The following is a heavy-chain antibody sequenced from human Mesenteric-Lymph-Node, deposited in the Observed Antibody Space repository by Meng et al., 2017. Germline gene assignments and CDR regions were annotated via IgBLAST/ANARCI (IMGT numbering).Heavy chain of an antibody. CDR1: GDSISSDIW. J-gene: IGHJ4*02. CDR2: VYHRGDT. Sequence: QVQLKEPGPGLVKPSGTLSLTCTVSGDSISSDIWWSWVRQPPGKGLEWIGEVYHRGDTNYNPSLKSRVVISVDRSKNQFSLNLSSVTAADTAVYYCGRDQGRQLINHWGQGTLVTVSS. CDR3: GRDQGRQLINH. V-gene: IGHV4-4*02. D-gene: IGHD1-1*01.